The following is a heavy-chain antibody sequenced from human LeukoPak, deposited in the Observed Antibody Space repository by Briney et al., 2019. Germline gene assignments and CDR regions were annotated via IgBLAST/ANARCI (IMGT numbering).Heavy chain of an antibody. V-gene: IGHV4-59*01. CDR3: ARGGLGYNYFDY. CDR1: GGSISSYY. CDR2: IYYSGST. D-gene: IGHD5-24*01. Sequence: SETLSLTCTVSGGSISSYYWSWIRQPPGRGLEWIGYIYYSGSTNYNPSLKSRVTISVDTSKNQFSLKLSSVTAADTAIYYCARGGLGYNYFDYWGQGTLVTVSS. J-gene: IGHJ4*02.